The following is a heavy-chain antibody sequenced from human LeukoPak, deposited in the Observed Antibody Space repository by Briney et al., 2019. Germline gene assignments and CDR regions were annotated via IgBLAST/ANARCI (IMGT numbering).Heavy chain of an antibody. J-gene: IGHJ4*02. CDR3: AKGRCGGGSCSYYFDY. V-gene: IGHV3-23*01. Sequence: GVSLRLSCVASGFTFSSYAMSWVRQAPGRGLEWVSDISGSGGSTYYADSVKGRFTVSRDNSKNTLYLQMNSRRVEDMAVYYCAKGRCGGGSCSYYFDYWGQGTLVSVSS. CDR1: GFTFSSYA. D-gene: IGHD2-15*01. CDR2: ISGSGGST.